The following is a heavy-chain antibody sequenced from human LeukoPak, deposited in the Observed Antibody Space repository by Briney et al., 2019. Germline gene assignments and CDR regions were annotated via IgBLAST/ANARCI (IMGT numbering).Heavy chain of an antibody. CDR2: ISSSSSYI. D-gene: IGHD6-19*01. V-gene: IGHV3-21*01. J-gene: IGHJ4*02. CDR3: ARVVYPSGGYYFDY. Sequence: SGGSLRLSCAASGFTFSSYSMNWVRQAPGKGLEWVSSISSSSSYIYYADSVKGRFTISRDKSKNTLYLQMNSLRAEDTAVYYCARVVYPSGGYYFDYWGQGTLVTVSS. CDR1: GFTFSSYS.